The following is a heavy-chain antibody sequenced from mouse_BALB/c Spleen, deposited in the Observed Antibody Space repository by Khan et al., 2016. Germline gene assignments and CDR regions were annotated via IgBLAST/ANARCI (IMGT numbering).Heavy chain of an antibody. CDR2: INPSTGYT. Sequence: QVQLKQSGAELAKPGASVKMSCKASGYSFTSYWMHWVKQRPGQGLEWIGYINPSTGYTEYNQKFKDKATLTADKSSSTAYMQLSSLTSEDSAVYFCARWPYFPYAMDYWGHGTSVTVSS. CDR1: GYSFTSYW. V-gene: IGHV1-7*01. CDR3: ARWPYFPYAMDY. J-gene: IGHJ4*01.